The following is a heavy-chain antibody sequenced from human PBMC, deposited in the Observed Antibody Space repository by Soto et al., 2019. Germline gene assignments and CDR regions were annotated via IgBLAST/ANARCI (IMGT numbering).Heavy chain of an antibody. CDR2: ISVSGGSI. CDR3: EKVRGGATDHFDY. V-gene: IGHV3-23*01. Sequence: GGSRRLSWAASGFTFSSYAMSWVRQAPGKGLEWVSAISVSGGSIYYADSVNGRFTISRDNAKNTLYLQMNSLRAEDTAVYYCEKVRGGATDHFDYWGQGTLVTVSS. D-gene: IGHD3-16*01. CDR1: GFTFSSYA. J-gene: IGHJ4*02.